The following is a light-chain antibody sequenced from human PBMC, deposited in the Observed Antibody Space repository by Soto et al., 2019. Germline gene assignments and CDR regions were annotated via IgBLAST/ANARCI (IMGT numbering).Light chain of an antibody. J-gene: IGKJ5*01. CDR1: QSVSSSY. Sequence: EIVLTQSPGTLSLSAGERATLSCRASQSVSSSYLAWYQQKPGQAPRLLIYDASNRATGIPARFSGSGSGTDFTLTISSLEPEDFAVYYCQQRSNWPQITFGQGTRLEI. V-gene: IGKV3D-20*02. CDR3: QQRSNWPQIT. CDR2: DAS.